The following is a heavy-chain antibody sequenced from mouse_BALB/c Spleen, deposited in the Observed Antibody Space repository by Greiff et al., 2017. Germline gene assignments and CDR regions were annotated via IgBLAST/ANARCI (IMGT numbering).Heavy chain of an antibody. CDR3: ARGGNYPAWFAY. V-gene: IGHV1-80*01. CDR2: IYPGDGDT. CDR1: GYTFTSYW. J-gene: IGHJ3*01. D-gene: IGHD2-1*01. Sequence: QVQLQQSGAELAKPGASVKMSCKASGYTFTSYWMNWVKQRPGQGLEWIGQIYPGDGDTNYNGKFKGKATLTADKSSSTAYMQLSSLTSEDSAVYFCARGGNYPAWFAYWGQGTLVTVSA.